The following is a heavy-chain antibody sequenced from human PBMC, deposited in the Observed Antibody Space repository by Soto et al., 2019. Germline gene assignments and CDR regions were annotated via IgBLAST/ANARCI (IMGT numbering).Heavy chain of an antibody. CDR3: ASAPGELLGLWRYRQHYFFDY. D-gene: IGHD3-10*01. V-gene: IGHV3-7*03. CDR2: IKQDGSEK. CDR1: GFTFNNYW. J-gene: IGHJ4*02. Sequence: GGSLRLSCAASGFTFNNYWMSWVRQAPGKGLEWVANIKQDGSEKYYVDSVKGRFTISRDNAKNSLYLQMNSLRAEDTAVYYCASAPGELLGLWRYRQHYFFDYWGQGALVTVSS.